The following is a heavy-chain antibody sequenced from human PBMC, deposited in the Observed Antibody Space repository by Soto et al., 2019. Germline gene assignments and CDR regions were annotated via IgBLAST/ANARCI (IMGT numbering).Heavy chain of an antibody. CDR3: AREHYSSWYSDY. CDR2: INPGNGNT. CDR1: GYTFTSYA. D-gene: IGHD6-13*01. J-gene: IGHJ4*02. V-gene: IGHV1-3*01. Sequence: QVQVVQFGAEVKKPGASVKVSCKASGYTFTSYAMHWVRQAPGQRLEWMGWINPGNGNTKYSQKFQGRVTITGDTSASTAYMELSSLRPEDTAVYYCAREHYSSWYSDYWGQGTLVTVSS.